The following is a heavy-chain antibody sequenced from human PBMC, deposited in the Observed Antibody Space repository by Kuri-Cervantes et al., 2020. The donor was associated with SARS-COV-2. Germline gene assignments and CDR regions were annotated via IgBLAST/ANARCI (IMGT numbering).Heavy chain of an antibody. Sequence: GGSLRLSCAASGFTFSSYAMSWVRQAPGKGLEWVSGVSGSGGTTYYADSVKGRCTISRDNSENTLYLQINNLRPEDTAVYSCAEGHGSIAVGGTFFDYWGQGTLVTVSS. CDR2: VSGSGGTT. CDR3: AEGHGSIAVGGTFFDY. CDR1: GFTFSSYA. D-gene: IGHD6-13*01. J-gene: IGHJ4*02. V-gene: IGHV3-23*01.